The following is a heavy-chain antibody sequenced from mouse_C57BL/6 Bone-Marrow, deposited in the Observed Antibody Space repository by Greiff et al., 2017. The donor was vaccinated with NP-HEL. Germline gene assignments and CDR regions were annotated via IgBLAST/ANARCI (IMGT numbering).Heavy chain of an antibody. CDR2: ISTGSSTI. Sequence: EVMLVESGGGLVKPGGSLKLSCAASGFTFSNYGMHWVRQTPEQGLEWVAYISTGSSTIYYADTVKGRFTISRDNAKNTLFLQMTSLRSEDTAMYYCAMGEITTVVADDWGQGTTLTVSS. V-gene: IGHV5-17*01. CDR3: AMGEITTVVADD. J-gene: IGHJ2*01. CDR1: GFTFSNYG. D-gene: IGHD1-1*01.